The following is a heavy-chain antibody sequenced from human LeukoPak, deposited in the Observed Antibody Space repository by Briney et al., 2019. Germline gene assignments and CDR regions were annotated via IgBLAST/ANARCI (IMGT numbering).Heavy chain of an antibody. J-gene: IGHJ4*02. Sequence: GGSLRLSCAASGFTFSYYYISWIRQAPGKGLGWVSYIISSGSPIYYSDSVKGRFTISRDNDKNSLYLQMNGLRAEDTAVYEGARGRSTHRYWGQGTLVTVSS. CDR3: ARGRSTHRY. D-gene: IGHD6-13*01. V-gene: IGHV3-11*01. CDR1: GFTFSYYY. CDR2: IISSGSPI.